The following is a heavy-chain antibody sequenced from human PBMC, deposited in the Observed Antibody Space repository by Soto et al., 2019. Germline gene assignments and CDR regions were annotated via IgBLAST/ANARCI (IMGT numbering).Heavy chain of an antibody. CDR2: IYRSGST. CDR1: GGSISRSSYY. CDR3: ARGAPVFIQH. Sequence: SETLSLTCNVSGGSISRSSYYWGWIRQPPGKGLEWIGYIYRSGSTYYNPSLKSRVTISVDRSKNQFSLKLSSVIAADTAVYYCARGAPVFIQHWGQGTLVTVSS. V-gene: IGHV4-30-2*01. J-gene: IGHJ1*01. D-gene: IGHD3-10*01.